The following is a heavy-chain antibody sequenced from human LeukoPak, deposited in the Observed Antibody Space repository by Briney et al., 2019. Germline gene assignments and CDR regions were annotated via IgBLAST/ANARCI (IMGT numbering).Heavy chain of an antibody. V-gene: IGHV3-9*01. CDR1: GFTFDDYA. CDR3: AKDYGSGSPLSAEYFQH. D-gene: IGHD3-10*01. Sequence: HPGGSLRLSCAASGFTFDDYAMHWVRQAPGKGLEWVSGISWNSGSIVYADSVKGRFTISRDNAKNSLYLQMNSLRAEDTALYYCAKDYGSGSPLSAEYFQHWGQGTLVTVSS. J-gene: IGHJ1*01. CDR2: ISWNSGSI.